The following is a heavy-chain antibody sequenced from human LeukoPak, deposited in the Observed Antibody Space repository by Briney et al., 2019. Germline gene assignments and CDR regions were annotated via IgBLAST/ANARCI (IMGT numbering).Heavy chain of an antibody. Sequence: PGGSLRLSCAASGFTFSTYAMHWVRQAPGKGLEWVSSFSASGGGGGDTYYADSVKGRFTVSRDNSKNTLFLQMNSLRVEDTALYYCTKGLSFAATDGFAIWGQGTMVTASS. CDR3: TKGLSFAATDGFAI. D-gene: IGHD2-15*01. V-gene: IGHV3-23*01. CDR1: GFTFSTYA. CDR2: FSASGGGGGDT. J-gene: IGHJ3*02.